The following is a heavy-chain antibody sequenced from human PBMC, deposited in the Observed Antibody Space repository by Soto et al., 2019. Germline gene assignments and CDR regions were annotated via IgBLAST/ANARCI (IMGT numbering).Heavy chain of an antibody. Sequence: GGSLRLSCAASGFTFSSYGMHRVRQAPGKGLEWVAVISYDGSNKYYADSVKGRFTISRDNSKNTLYLQMNSLRAEDTAVYYCAKEGSGSYYYYYYYGMDVWGQGTTVTVSS. J-gene: IGHJ6*02. CDR1: GFTFSSYG. D-gene: IGHD1-26*01. V-gene: IGHV3-30*18. CDR2: ISYDGSNK. CDR3: AKEGSGSYYYYYYYGMDV.